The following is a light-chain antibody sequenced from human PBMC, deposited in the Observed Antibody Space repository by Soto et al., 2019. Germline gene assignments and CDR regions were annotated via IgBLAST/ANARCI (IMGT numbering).Light chain of an antibody. Sequence: DIQMTQSPSSVSASVGDRVTITCRASQGIARFLAWYQQKSGKAPKFLIYGTSSLQSGVQSRFSGSGSGTDFTLTISSLEPEDFAVYYCLQRTTRPLTFGGGTRVEI. V-gene: IGKV1-12*01. CDR1: QGIARF. CDR2: GTS. CDR3: LQRTTRPLT. J-gene: IGKJ4*01.